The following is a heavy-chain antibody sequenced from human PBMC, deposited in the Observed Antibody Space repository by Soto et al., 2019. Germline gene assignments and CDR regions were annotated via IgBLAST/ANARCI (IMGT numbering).Heavy chain of an antibody. CDR1: GGSFSGYY. CDR2: INPSGST. V-gene: IGHV4-34*01. Sequence: QVQLQQWGAGLLKPSETLSPTCAVYGGSFSGYYWNWIRQPPGKGLEWIGEINPSGSTNYNPSLKSRVTISVDTSKKQFSLKVSSVTAADTAIYYCATDVFNYWGQGTLVTVSS. CDR3: ATDVFNY. J-gene: IGHJ4*02.